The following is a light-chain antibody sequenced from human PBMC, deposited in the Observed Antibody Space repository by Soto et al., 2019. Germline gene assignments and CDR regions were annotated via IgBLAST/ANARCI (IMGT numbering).Light chain of an antibody. CDR2: DAS. J-gene: IGKJ1*01. CDR1: QSISSW. Sequence: DIQMTQSPSTLSASVGDRVTITCRASQSISSWLAWYQQKPGKAPKLLIFDASSLESGTPSRFSGSGSGTKFTLTIASLQPDDFATYYCQQYETFSGTFGPGTKADI. CDR3: QQYETFSGT. V-gene: IGKV1-5*01.